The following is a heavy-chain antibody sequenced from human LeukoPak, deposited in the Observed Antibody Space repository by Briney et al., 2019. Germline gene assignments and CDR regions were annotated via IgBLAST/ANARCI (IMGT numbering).Heavy chain of an antibody. CDR1: GFTFDDYA. CDR2: ISWNSGSI. V-gene: IGHV3-9*01. J-gene: IGHJ4*02. Sequence: PGRSLRLSCAASGFTFDDYAMHWVRQAPGKGLEWVSGISWNSGSIGYADSVKGRFTISRDNAKNSLYLQMNSLRAEDTALYYCAKGYSSGWYPFDYWGQGTLVTVSS. D-gene: IGHD6-19*01. CDR3: AKGYSSGWYPFDY.